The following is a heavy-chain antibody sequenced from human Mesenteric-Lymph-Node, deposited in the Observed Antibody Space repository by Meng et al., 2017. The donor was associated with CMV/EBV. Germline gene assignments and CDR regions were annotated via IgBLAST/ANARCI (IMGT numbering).Heavy chain of an antibody. V-gene: IGHV3-74*01. Sequence: GESLKISCAASGFTFRTYWMHWVRQAPGKGLVWVSRIEADGSSTIYADSVRGRFTISRDNANNTLYLQMNSLRAEDTAVYYCARVPPDGPYYDNWGQGTLVTVSS. D-gene: IGHD2-8*01. CDR3: ARVPPDGPYYDN. CDR2: IEADGSST. CDR1: GFTFRTYW. J-gene: IGHJ4*02.